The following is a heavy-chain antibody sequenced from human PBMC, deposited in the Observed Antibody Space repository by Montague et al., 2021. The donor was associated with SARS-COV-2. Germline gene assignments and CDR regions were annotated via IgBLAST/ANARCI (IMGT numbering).Heavy chain of an antibody. V-gene: IGHV3-48*03. CDR3: ARDQDYYDPAHDY. D-gene: IGHD3-22*01. CDR1: GFTFSSYE. J-gene: IGHJ4*02. Sequence: SLRLSCAASGFTFSSYEMNWVRQAPGKGLEWVSYISSSGSTIYYADSVKGRLTISRDNAKNSLYLQMNSLRAEDTAVYYCARDQDYYDPAHDYWGQGTLVTVSS. CDR2: ISSSGSTI.